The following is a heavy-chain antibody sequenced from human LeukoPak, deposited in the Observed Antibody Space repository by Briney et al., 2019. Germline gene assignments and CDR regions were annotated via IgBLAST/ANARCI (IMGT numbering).Heavy chain of an antibody. CDR1: AFSLNAYD. CDR2: ISYTGTYI. D-gene: IGHD1-26*01. CDR3: VRDRGTYRPIDY. V-gene: IGHV3-21*04. J-gene: IGHJ4*02. Sequence: GGSLRLSCAASAFSLNAYDMNWVRQAPGKGLEWVSSISYTGTYIYYADSVKGRFTISRDNAQNSLYLQMNSLRAEDTAIYYCVRDRGTYRPIDYWGQGTLVTVSS.